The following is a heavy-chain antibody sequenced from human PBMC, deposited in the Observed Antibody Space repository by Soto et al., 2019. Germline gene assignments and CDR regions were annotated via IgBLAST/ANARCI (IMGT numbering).Heavy chain of an antibody. V-gene: IGHV1-18*01. CDR3: GRNSLGCTTGACHSQYYYYYYRLHV. D-gene: IGHD2-8*01. CDR1: GYTLSNYG. J-gene: IGHJ6*02. CDR2: SSTYNGNT. Sequence: ASVKVSCKASGYTLSNYGISWVRQAPGQGLEWMGWSSTYNGNTKYAEKFQGRVTMTADASTSTAYMELRSLRSDDTAVYYCGRNSLGCTTGACHSQYYYYYYRLHVWGQGTTVTVPS.